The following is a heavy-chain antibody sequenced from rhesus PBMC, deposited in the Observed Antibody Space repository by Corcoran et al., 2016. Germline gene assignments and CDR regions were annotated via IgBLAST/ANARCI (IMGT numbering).Heavy chain of an antibody. CDR1: GGSISSNY. Sequence: QLQLQESGPGLVKPSETLSLTCAVSGGSISSNYWSWIGQPPGKGLKWIGRISGRGGSTDDNPALKGRGTISTDTYKNPFSLKLRSGTAADTAVYYWARGGSTWSVWYVDRCGPGTPSTISS. D-gene: IGHD1-38*01. CDR2: ISGRGGST. V-gene: IGHV4-173*01. CDR3: ARGGSTWSVWYVDR. J-gene: IGHJ2*01.